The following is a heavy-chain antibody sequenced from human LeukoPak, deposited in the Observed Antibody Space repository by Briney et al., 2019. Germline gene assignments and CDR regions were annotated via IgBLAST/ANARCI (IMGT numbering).Heavy chain of an antibody. CDR2: IRYDGSNK. D-gene: IGHD3-22*01. Sequence: GGSLRLSCAASGFTFSSYGMHWVRQAPGKGLEWVAFIRYDGSNKYYADSVKGRFTISRDNSKNTLYLQMNSLRAEDTAVYYCASLDYYDSSGYLPVEMDYWGQGTLVTVSS. V-gene: IGHV3-30*02. CDR3: ASLDYYDSSGYLPVEMDY. J-gene: IGHJ4*02. CDR1: GFTFSSYG.